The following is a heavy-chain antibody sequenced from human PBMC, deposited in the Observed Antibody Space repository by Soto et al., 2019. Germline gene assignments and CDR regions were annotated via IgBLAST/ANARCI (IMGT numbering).Heavy chain of an antibody. CDR1: GFTFSDYY. V-gene: IGHV3-11*01. Sequence: LRLSCAASGFTFSDYYMSWIRQAPGKGLEWISYISSSGATIYYADSVKGRFTTSRDNANNSLFLEMNSLRAEDTAVYYCVRVGYAYGNDPWGQGTLVTVSS. CDR3: VRVGYAYGNDP. J-gene: IGHJ5*02. D-gene: IGHD3-10*01. CDR2: ISSSGATI.